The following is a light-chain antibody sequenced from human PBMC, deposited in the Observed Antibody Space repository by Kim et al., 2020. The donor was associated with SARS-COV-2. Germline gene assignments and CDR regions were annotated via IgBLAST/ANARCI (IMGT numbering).Light chain of an antibody. V-gene: IGLV3-21*04. CDR1: NMGDKS. CDR3: QVWDSSSNHPV. J-gene: IGLJ3*02. CDR2: YDS. Sequence: APGKAARITSGGNNMGDKSVNWYQQKPGQATVLVIYYDSDRPSGIPERFTGSNSGNTATLTISRVEAGDEADYYCQVWDSSSNHPVFGGGTQLTVL.